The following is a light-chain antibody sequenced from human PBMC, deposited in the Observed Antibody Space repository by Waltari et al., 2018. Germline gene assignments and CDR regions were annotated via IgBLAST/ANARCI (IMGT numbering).Light chain of an antibody. V-gene: IGLV2-23*02. CDR3: CSYAGSRTYV. J-gene: IGLJ1*01. CDR1: SSDVGNFNL. CDR2: EVS. Sequence: QSALTQPASVSGSPGQSITISCTGTSSDVGNFNLVSWYQQHPGKVPKLISYEVSKRPSGVSNHFSGSQSGNTASLTISGLRAEDEADYYCCSYAGSRTYVFGTGTKVTVL.